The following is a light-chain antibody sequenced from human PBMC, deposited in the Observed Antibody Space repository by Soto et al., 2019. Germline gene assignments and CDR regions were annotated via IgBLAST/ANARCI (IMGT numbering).Light chain of an antibody. V-gene: IGKV1-39*01. CDR1: QSIFNY. Sequence: DIQMTQSPSSLSASVGDRVTITYRSSQSIFNYLNWYQQKPGKAPEVLIYAVSSLQIGVPSRFAGSGSGTDFTLTITDLRPEDSATYYCQQTYSELVYTFGRGTKVDIK. CDR3: QQTYSELVYT. J-gene: IGKJ2*01. CDR2: AVS.